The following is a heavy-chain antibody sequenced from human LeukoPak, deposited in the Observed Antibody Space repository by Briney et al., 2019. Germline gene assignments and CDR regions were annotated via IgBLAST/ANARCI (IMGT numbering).Heavy chain of an antibody. CDR1: GGSISSSSYY. CDR3: ARDQRVYSSSSYFDY. Sequence: SETLSLTCTVSGGSISSSSYYWGWIRQPPGKGLEWIGSIYYSGSTYYNPSLKSRVTISVDTSKNQSSLKLSSVTAADTAVYYCARDQRVYSSSSYFDYWGQGTLVTVSS. D-gene: IGHD6-6*01. J-gene: IGHJ4*02. V-gene: IGHV4-39*07. CDR2: IYYSGST.